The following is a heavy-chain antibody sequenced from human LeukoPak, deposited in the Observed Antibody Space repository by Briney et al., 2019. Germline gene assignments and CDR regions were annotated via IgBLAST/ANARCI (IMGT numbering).Heavy chain of an antibody. V-gene: IGHV1-46*01. J-gene: IGHJ5*02. CDR2: INPSGGST. CDR1: GYTFTSYY. CDR3: ARDGTTVTPPGNWFGP. Sequence: ASVKVSCKASGYTFTSYYMHWVRQAPGQGLEWMGIINPSGGSTSYAQKFQGRVTMTRDTSTSTVYMELSSLRSEDTAVYYCARDGTTVTPPGNWFGPXGQGTLVTV. D-gene: IGHD4-17*01.